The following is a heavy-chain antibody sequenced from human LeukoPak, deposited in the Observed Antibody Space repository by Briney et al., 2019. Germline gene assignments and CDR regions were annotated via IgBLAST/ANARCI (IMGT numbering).Heavy chain of an antibody. J-gene: IGHJ4*02. CDR3: ARGGGITIFGVVPDY. V-gene: IGHV4-59*01. CDR1: GGSIGSYY. Sequence: SETLSLTCTVSGGSIGSYYWSWIRQPPGKGLEWIGYIYYSGSTNYNPSLKSRVTISVDTSKNQFSLKLSSVTAADTAVYYCARGGGITIFGVVPDYWGQGTLVTVSS. CDR2: IYYSGST. D-gene: IGHD3-3*01.